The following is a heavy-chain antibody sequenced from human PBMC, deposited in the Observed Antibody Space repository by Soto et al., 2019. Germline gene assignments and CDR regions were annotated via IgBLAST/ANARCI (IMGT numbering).Heavy chain of an antibody. D-gene: IGHD3-10*01. Sequence: GGSLRLSCAASGFTFSSYWMSWVRQAPGKGLEWVANIKQDGSEKYYVDSVKGRFTISRDNAKNSLYLQMNSLRAEDTAVYYCIMVRGAPSPYYGMEVWGKGTMATASS. J-gene: IGHJ6*04. CDR1: GFTFSSYW. V-gene: IGHV3-7*01. CDR2: IKQDGSEK. CDR3: IMVRGAPSPYYGMEV.